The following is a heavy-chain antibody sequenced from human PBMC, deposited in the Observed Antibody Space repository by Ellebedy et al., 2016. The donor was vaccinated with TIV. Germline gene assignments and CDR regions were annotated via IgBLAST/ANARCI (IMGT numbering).Heavy chain of an antibody. CDR3: AKIGGDLRYSSGWLLDTNAFDI. CDR2: ISGSGGST. J-gene: IGHJ3*02. CDR1: GFTFSSYA. D-gene: IGHD6-19*01. Sequence: GESLKISCAASGFTFSSYAMSWVRQAPGKGLEWVSAISGSGGSTYYADSVKGRFTISRDNSKNTLYLQMNSLRAEETAVYYCAKIGGDLRYSSGWLLDTNAFDIWGQGTMVTVSS. V-gene: IGHV3-23*01.